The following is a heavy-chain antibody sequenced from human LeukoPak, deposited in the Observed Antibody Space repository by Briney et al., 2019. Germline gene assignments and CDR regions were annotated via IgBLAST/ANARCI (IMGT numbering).Heavy chain of an antibody. CDR3: ARDPRRDGYDIAFDV. V-gene: IGHV4-38-2*02. D-gene: IGHD5-24*01. CDR1: GYSITSGYY. CDR2: IHHSGST. J-gene: IGHJ3*01. Sequence: PSETLSLTCAVSGYSITSGYYWGWIRQPPGKGLEGIGSIHHSGSTFYNPSLKSRVTISVDTSKNQFSLRLSSVTAGDTAVYYCARDPRRDGYDIAFDVWGQGTMVTVSS.